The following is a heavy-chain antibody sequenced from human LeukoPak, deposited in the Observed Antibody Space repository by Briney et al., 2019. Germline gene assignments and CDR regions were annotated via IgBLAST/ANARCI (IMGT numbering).Heavy chain of an antibody. V-gene: IGHV1-46*01. Sequence: GSVKVSCKASGYMFTGYYMHWVRQAPGQGPEWMGVIHTSDGSTSYAPKFQGRVTMTRDTSTTTVYMELSSLTSEDTAVYYCSRGGSSSYYFDYWGQGTLVTVSS. CDR2: IHTSDGST. D-gene: IGHD6-13*01. CDR3: SRGGSSSYYFDY. CDR1: GYMFTGYY. J-gene: IGHJ4*02.